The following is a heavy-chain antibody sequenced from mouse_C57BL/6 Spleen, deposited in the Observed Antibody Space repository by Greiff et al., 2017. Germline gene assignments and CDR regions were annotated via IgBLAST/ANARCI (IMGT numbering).Heavy chain of an antibody. D-gene: IGHD1-1*01. Sequence: EVQGAESGGDLVKPGGSLKLSCAASGFTFSSYGMSWVRQTPDKRLEWVATISSGGSYTYYPDSVKGRFTISRDNAKNTLYLQMSSLKSEDTAMYYCARQPQGSSPWFAYWGQGTLVTVSA. CDR1: GFTFSSYG. CDR2: ISSGGSYT. J-gene: IGHJ3*01. V-gene: IGHV5-6*01. CDR3: ARQPQGSSPWFAY.